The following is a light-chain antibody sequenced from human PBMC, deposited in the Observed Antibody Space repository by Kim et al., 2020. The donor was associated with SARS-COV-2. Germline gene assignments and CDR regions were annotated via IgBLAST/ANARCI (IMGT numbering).Light chain of an antibody. CDR2: AAS. CDR3: QKYDSVPHT. CDR1: QGISNY. Sequence: SESVGDRVTITCRASQGISNYLAWYQQKPGKVPKLLIFAASTLQSGVPSRFSGSGSGTDFTLTISSLQPEDVATYYCQKYDSVPHTFGQGTKLEI. V-gene: IGKV1-27*01. J-gene: IGKJ2*01.